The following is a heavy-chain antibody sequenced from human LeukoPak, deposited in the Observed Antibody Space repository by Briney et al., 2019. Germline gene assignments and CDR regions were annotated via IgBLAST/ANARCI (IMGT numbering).Heavy chain of an antibody. Sequence: GESLKISCQGSGYSFTSYWIGWVRPAPGKGLEWVAVISYDGSNKYYADSVKGRFTISRDNSKNTLYLQMNSLRAEDTAVYYCAKDRSGYYWGGDYWGQGTLVTVSS. D-gene: IGHD3-22*01. V-gene: IGHV3-30*18. CDR2: ISYDGSNK. CDR1: GYSFTSYW. CDR3: AKDRSGYYWGGDY. J-gene: IGHJ4*02.